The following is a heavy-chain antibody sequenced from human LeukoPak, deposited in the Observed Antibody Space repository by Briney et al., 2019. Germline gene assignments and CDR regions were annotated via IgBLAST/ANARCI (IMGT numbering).Heavy chain of an antibody. J-gene: IGHJ4*02. CDR3: ARDRLFTDYLFDY. V-gene: IGHV3-30-3*01. CDR1: GFTFSSYA. Sequence: GGSLRLSCAASGFTFSSYAMHWVRQAPGKGLEWVAVISYDGSNKYYADSVKGRFTISRDNSKNTLYLQMNSLRAEDTAVYYCARDRLFTDYLFDYWGQGTLVTVSS. D-gene: IGHD4-11*01. CDR2: ISYDGSNK.